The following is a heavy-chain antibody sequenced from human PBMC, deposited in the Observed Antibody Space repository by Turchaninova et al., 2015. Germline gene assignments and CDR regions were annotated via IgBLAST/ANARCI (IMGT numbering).Heavy chain of an antibody. Sequence: QLQLVQSGAEVKKPGSSVQVSCQASGGTFNSYAINWVRQAPGQGLEGMGGIIPACGAANYAQRLQGRVTITADEFTNTAYMELTSLRSEDTAVYYCARDRGQWRDSYYFYYYMDVWGKGTTVTVSS. CDR3: ARDRGQWRDSYYFYYYMDV. V-gene: IGHV1-69*01. CDR1: GGTFNSYA. D-gene: IGHD2-8*01. CDR2: IIPACGAA. J-gene: IGHJ6*03.